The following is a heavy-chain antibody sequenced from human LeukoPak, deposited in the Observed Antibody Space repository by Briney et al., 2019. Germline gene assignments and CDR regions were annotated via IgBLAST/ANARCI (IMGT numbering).Heavy chain of an antibody. Sequence: GGSLRLSCAASGFSVSRNYMSWVRQAPGKGLEWVAVISYDGSNKYYADSVKGRFTISRDNSKNTLYLQMNSLRAEDTAVYYCARVRGWWELLSDYWGQGTLVTVSS. CDR2: ISYDGSNK. V-gene: IGHV3-30-3*01. J-gene: IGHJ4*02. CDR3: ARVRGWWELLSDY. D-gene: IGHD1-26*01. CDR1: GFSVSRNY.